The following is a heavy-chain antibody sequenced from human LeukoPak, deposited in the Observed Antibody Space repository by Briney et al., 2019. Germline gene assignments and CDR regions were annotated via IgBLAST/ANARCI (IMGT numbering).Heavy chain of an antibody. CDR2: IYYSGTT. J-gene: IGHJ4*02. D-gene: IGHD2-15*01. V-gene: IGHV4-39*07. Sequence: NPSETLSLTCTVSGGSISSSPYYWGWIRQPPGKGLEWIGSIYYSGTTHYNPSLESRVTISVDTSKSQFSLKLSSVTAADTAVYYCARGQVAQAWGQGTLVTVSS. CDR1: GGSISSSPYY. CDR3: ARGQVAQA.